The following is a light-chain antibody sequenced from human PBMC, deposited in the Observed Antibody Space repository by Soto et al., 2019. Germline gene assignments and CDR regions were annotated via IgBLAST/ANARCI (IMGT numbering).Light chain of an antibody. CDR3: QQSYSAPPIT. Sequence: DIQMTQSPSSLPASVGDRVTITCRASQSISSYLNWYQQKPGKAPKLLIYAASTLQSGVPSRFSGSGSGTGFALTISSLQPEDFATYYCQQSYSAPPITFGQGTRLEIK. J-gene: IGKJ5*01. V-gene: IGKV1-39*01. CDR1: QSISSY. CDR2: AAS.